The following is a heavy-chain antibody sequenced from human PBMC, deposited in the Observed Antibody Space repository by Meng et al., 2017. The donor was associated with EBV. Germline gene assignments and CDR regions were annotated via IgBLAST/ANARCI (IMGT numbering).Heavy chain of an antibody. J-gene: IGHJ4*02. Sequence: QGQCVPAGGEVKKPGSLVKVSCKTSGGTFRSDAISWVRQAPGQGLEWMGGLIPMSDAPHYAQKFQGRVTITADESTSTHYMDLSGLRSEDTAVYYCASESGRGFTPDYWGQGTLVTVSS. V-gene: IGHV1-69*01. D-gene: IGHD3-10*01. CDR1: GGTFRSDA. CDR3: ASESGRGFTPDY. CDR2: LIPMSDAP.